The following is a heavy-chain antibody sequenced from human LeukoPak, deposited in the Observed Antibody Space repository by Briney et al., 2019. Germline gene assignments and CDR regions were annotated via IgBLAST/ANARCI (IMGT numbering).Heavy chain of an antibody. J-gene: IGHJ4*02. Sequence: GASVKVSCKASGYTFTGYYIYWVRQAPGQGLQWMGWISPNSGVTNCAQKFQGRVTMTSNTSISTAYMELSSLRSDDTAVYYCAILYDFGDYFDYWGQGTLVTVSS. CDR1: GYTFTGYY. V-gene: IGHV1-2*02. CDR3: AILYDFGDYFDY. D-gene: IGHD3-3*01. CDR2: ISPNSGVT.